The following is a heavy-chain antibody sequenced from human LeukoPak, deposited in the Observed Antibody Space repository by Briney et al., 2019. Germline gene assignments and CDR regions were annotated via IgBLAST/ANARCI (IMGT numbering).Heavy chain of an antibody. Sequence: SSETLSLTCTVSGGSISSYYWSWIRQPPGKGLEWIGYIYYSGSTNYNPSLKSRVTISVDTPKNQFSLKLSSVTAADTAVYYCARPRYDSSGYYPRIDYWGQGTLVTVSS. D-gene: IGHD3-22*01. CDR2: IYYSGST. CDR3: ARPRYDSSGYYPRIDY. J-gene: IGHJ4*02. CDR1: GGSISSYY. V-gene: IGHV4-59*01.